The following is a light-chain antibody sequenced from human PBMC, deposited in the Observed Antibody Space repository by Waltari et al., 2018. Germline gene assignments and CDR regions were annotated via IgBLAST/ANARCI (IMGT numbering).Light chain of an antibody. J-gene: IGKJ2*01. V-gene: IGKV1-5*03. Sequence: TCRASQSSGTWLAWFQQKPEKAPKLLIYKASTLESGFPSRFSGSGSGTEFTLTISSLQPEDFATYYCQHYSSYPYTFGQGTKLEIK. CDR1: QSSGTW. CDR2: KAS. CDR3: QHYSSYPYT.